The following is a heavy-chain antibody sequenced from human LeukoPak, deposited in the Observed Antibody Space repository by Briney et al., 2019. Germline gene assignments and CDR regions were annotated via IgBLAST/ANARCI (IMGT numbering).Heavy chain of an antibody. Sequence: GESLKISCKGSEYSFTSYWIGWVRQRPGKGLEWMEIIYAGDSDTRYSPSFQGQVTISADKSISTAYLQWSSLKASDTAMYYCARLTSSTTCGGDCYSAPFDYWGQGTLVTVSS. CDR3: ARLTSSTTCGGDCYSAPFDY. CDR1: EYSFTSYW. CDR2: IYAGDSDT. J-gene: IGHJ4*02. V-gene: IGHV5-51*01. D-gene: IGHD2-21*02.